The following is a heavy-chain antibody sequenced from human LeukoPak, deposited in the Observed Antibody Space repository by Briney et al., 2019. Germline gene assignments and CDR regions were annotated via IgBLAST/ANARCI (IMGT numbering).Heavy chain of an antibody. CDR1: GGTFSSYA. J-gene: IGHJ4*02. Sequence: SVKVSCKASGGTFSSYAISWVRQAPGQGLEWMGRIIPILGIANYAQKFQGRVTITADKSTSTAYMELSSLRSEDTAVYYCAAYYYDSSGYYRWPAYYFDYWGQGTLVTVSS. D-gene: IGHD3-22*01. CDR3: AAYYYDSSGYYRWPAYYFDY. V-gene: IGHV1-69*04. CDR2: IIPILGIA.